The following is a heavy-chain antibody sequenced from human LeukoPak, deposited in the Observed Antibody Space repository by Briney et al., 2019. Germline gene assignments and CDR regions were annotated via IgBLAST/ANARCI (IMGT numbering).Heavy chain of an antibody. CDR1: GYTFTSYY. D-gene: IGHD2-2*01. V-gene: IGHV1-46*01. Sequence: ASVKVSCKASGYTFTSYYMHWVRQAPGQGLEWMGIINPSGGSTSYAQKFQGRVTMTRDTSTSTVYMELSSLRSEDTAVYYCASLVVPAAPIDYWGQGTLVTVSS. J-gene: IGHJ4*02. CDR3: ASLVVPAAPIDY. CDR2: INPSGGST.